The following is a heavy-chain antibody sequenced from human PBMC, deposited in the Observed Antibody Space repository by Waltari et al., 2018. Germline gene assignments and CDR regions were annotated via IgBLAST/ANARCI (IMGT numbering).Heavy chain of an antibody. CDR3: ARVRDYGGNSGVWDY. D-gene: IGHD4-17*01. Sequence: QVQLVQSGAEVKKPGSSVKVSCKASGGTFSSYAISWVRPAPGQGLEWMGGIIPIFGTANYAQKFQGRVTITADKSTSTAYMELSSLRSEDTAVYYCARVRDYGGNSGVWDYWGQGTLVTVSS. J-gene: IGHJ4*02. CDR2: IIPIFGTA. V-gene: IGHV1-69*14. CDR1: GGTFSSYA.